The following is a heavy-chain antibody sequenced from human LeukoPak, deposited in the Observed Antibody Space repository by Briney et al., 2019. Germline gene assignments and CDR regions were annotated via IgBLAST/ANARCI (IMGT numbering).Heavy chain of an antibody. J-gene: IGHJ6*03. Sequence: SETLSLTCTVSGGSISSYYWSWLRQPPGKGLEWIGYIYYSGSTNYNPSLKSRVTISVDTSKNQFSLKLSSVTAADTAVYYCARGRRNYLYYYYYMDVWGKGTTVTVSS. V-gene: IGHV4-59*01. CDR3: ARGRRNYLYYYYYMDV. CDR1: GGSISSYY. CDR2: IYYSGST. D-gene: IGHD1-7*01.